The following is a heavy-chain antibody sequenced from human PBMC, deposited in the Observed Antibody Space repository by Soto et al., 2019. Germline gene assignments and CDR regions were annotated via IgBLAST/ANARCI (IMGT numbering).Heavy chain of an antibody. Sequence: QVQLQQWGAGLLKPSETLSLTCAVYGGSFSGYYWTWIRQPPGTGLGWIGEINHSGSTNYNPSLKSRVTLSVDTSKHQFSLKLTSVTAADTAVYYCARDKITGLFDYWGQGALVTVSS. J-gene: IGHJ4*02. CDR1: GGSFSGYY. CDR3: ARDKITGLFDY. D-gene: IGHD2-8*02. V-gene: IGHV4-34*01. CDR2: INHSGST.